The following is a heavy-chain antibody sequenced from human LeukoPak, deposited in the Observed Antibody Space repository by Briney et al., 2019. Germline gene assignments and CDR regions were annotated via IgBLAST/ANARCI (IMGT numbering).Heavy chain of an antibody. Sequence: PSETLSLTCAVYGGSFSGYYWSWIRQPPGKGLEWIGEINHSGSTNYNPSLKSRVTISVDTSKNQFSLKLSSVTAADTAVYYCARLARIVATTNGYYYYYGMDVWGQGTTATVSS. D-gene: IGHD5-12*01. CDR2: INHSGST. CDR3: ARLARIVATTNGYYYYYGMDV. J-gene: IGHJ6*02. CDR1: GGSFSGYY. V-gene: IGHV4-34*01.